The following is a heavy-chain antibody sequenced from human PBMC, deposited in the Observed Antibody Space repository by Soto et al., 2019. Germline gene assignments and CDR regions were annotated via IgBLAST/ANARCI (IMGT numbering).Heavy chain of an antibody. D-gene: IGHD3-10*01. Sequence: QVQFVQSGAEVKVPGDSVKVSCKASGYIFTNNDITWMRQAPGQGLEWMGWIRVGNGDTYYAPKFRGRVTVTRDTSTSTADMELRSLRSDDTAVYYCARESRTWVDGVIGPGDYWGQGTLVTVSS. CDR3: ARESRTWVDGVIGPGDY. CDR1: GYIFTNND. CDR2: IRVGNGDT. J-gene: IGHJ4*02. V-gene: IGHV1-18*01.